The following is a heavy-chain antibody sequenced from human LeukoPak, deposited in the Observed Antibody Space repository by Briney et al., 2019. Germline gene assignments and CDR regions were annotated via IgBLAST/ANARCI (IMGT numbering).Heavy chain of an antibody. J-gene: IGHJ4*02. V-gene: IGHV1-69*13. CDR3: ARVRGVITYYFDY. Sequence: ASVKVSCKASGGTFSSYAISWARQAPGQGLEWMGGIIPIFGTANYAQKFQGRVTITADESTSTAYMELSSLRSEDTAVYYCARVRGVITYYFDYWGQGTLVTVSS. D-gene: IGHD3-10*01. CDR1: GGTFSSYA. CDR2: IIPIFGTA.